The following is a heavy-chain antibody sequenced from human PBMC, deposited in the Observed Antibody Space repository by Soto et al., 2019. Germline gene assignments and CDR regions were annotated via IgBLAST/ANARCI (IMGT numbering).Heavy chain of an antibody. Sequence: PSETLSLTCTVSGAPISGFYWSWIRKSAGKGLEWIGRIYATGTTDYNPSLKSRVMMSVDTSKKQFSLKLRSVTAAPTAVYYCVRGGPRTLRDWFGPWGQGISVTASS. J-gene: IGHJ5*02. CDR1: GAPISGFY. V-gene: IGHV4-4*07. D-gene: IGHD3-16*01. CDR3: VRGGPRTLRDWFGP. CDR2: IYATGTT.